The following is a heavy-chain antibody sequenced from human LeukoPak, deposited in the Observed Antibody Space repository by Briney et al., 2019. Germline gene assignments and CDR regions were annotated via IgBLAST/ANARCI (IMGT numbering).Heavy chain of an antibody. V-gene: IGHV4-39*01. CDR3: ARARGEYCSSTSCYNWFDP. CDR2: IYYSGST. D-gene: IGHD2-2*01. Sequence: SETLSLTCTVSGGSISSSSYYWGWIRQPPGKGLEWIGSIYYSGSTYYNPSLKSRVTISVGTSKNQFSLKLSSVTAADTAVYYCARARGEYCSSTSCYNWFDPWGQGTLVTVSS. CDR1: GGSISSSSYY. J-gene: IGHJ5*02.